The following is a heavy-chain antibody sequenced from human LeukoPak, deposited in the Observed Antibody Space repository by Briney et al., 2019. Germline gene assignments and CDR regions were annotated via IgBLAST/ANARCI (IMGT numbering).Heavy chain of an antibody. J-gene: IGHJ4*02. CDR3: ARDRLGGDLTGESLY. V-gene: IGHV1-18*01. CDR2: ISAYNGNT. CDR1: GYPFDNFG. D-gene: IGHD4-17*01. Sequence: ASVKVSCKASGYPFDNFGLTWVRQAPGQGLEWMGWISAYNGNTHYAQKFRDRLTMTTDTSTTTAYLELRSLKSDDTAVYYCARDRLGGDLTGESLYWGQGTLVTVSS.